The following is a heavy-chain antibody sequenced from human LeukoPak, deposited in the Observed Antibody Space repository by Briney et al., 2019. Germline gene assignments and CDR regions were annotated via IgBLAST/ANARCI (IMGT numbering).Heavy chain of an antibody. Sequence: SETLSLTCAVYGGSFSGYYWTWIRQTPGKGLEWIGEINHSGSTNYNPSLKSRVTISVDTSSNHFSLKLSSVTAADTAVYYCARRPYSYGYRNGMDVWGQGTTVTVSS. CDR2: INHSGST. V-gene: IGHV4-34*01. J-gene: IGHJ6*02. CDR3: ARRPYSYGYRNGMDV. CDR1: GGSFSGYY. D-gene: IGHD5-18*01.